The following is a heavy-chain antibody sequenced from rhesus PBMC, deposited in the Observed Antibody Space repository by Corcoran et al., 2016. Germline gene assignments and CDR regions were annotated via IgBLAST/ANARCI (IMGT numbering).Heavy chain of an antibody. D-gene: IGHD4-29*01. CDR3: ARNLYGSSIDY. V-gene: IGHV4-99*01. CDR1: GYSLSSGYY. CDR2: ISGSTGST. J-gene: IGHJ4*01. Sequence: QVQLQESGPGLVRPSETLSLTCAVSGYSLSSGYYWGWIRQPPGKGLGYIGYISGSTGSTYYNPSLKSRVTISKDTSKNQFSLKLSSVTAADTAVYYCARNLYGSSIDYWGQGVLVTVSS.